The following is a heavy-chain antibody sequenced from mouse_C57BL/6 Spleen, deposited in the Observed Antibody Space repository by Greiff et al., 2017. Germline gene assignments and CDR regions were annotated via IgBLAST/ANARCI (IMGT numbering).Heavy chain of an antibody. CDR1: GFSLTSYG. D-gene: IGHD2-3*01. Sequence: QVQLQQSGPGLVQPSQSLSITCTVSGFSLTSYGVHWVRQSPGKGLEWLGVIWSGGSTDYNAAFISRLSISKDNSKSQVFFKMNSLQADDTAIYYCASKFHDGYYVSYYAMDYWGQGTSVTVSS. CDR2: IWSGGST. J-gene: IGHJ4*01. CDR3: ASKFHDGYYVSYYAMDY. V-gene: IGHV2-2*01.